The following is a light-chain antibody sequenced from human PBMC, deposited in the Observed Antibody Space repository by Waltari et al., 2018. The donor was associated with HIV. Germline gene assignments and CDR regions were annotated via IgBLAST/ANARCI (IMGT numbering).Light chain of an antibody. Sequence: EIVLTQSPATLSLSPGERATLSCRASQSVNRPLAWYQQKPGQAPRLLIYDASNRATGIPARFSGSGSGTAFTLTISSLEPEDFAVYYCQQRSDWPPLTFGGGTKVEIK. V-gene: IGKV3-11*01. CDR1: QSVNRP. CDR2: DAS. CDR3: QQRSDWPPLT. J-gene: IGKJ4*01.